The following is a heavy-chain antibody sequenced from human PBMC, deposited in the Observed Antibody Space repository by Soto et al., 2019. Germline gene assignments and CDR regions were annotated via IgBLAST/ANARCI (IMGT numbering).Heavy chain of an antibody. V-gene: IGHV1-8*01. D-gene: IGHD3-16*02. CDR2: MNPNSGNT. CDR3: ARGLRITFGGVIVLYYFDY. CDR1: GYTFTSYD. J-gene: IGHJ4*02. Sequence: GGSVKVSCKASGYTFTSYDINWVRQATGQGLEWMGWMNPNSGNTGYAQKFQGRVTMTRNTSTSTAYMELSSLRSEDTAVYYCARGLRITFGGVIVLYYFDYWGQGTLVTVSS.